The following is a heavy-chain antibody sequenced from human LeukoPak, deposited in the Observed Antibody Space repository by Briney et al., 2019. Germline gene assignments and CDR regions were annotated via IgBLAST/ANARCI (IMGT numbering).Heavy chain of an antibody. CDR1: GFTFSSYG. CDR3: AKDVVVTTYYYYYYGMDV. J-gene: IGHJ6*02. CDR2: IWYDGSNK. V-gene: IGHV3-33*06. D-gene: IGHD2-21*02. Sequence: PGGSLRLSCAASGFTFSSYGMHWVRQAPGKGLEWVAVIWYDGSNKYYADSVKGRFTISRDNSKNTLYLQMNSLRAEDTAVYYCAKDVVVTTYYYYYYGMDVWGQGTTVTVSS.